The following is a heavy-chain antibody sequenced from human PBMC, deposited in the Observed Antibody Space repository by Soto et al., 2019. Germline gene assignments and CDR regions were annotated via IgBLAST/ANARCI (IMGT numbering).Heavy chain of an antibody. Sequence: QVQLQQSGPGLVKPSQTLSLTCTISGDSVSSNNVTWNWIRQSPSRGLEWLGRTYYRSKYYNDYALSVKGPITINADTSKTQFSLQMNSVTPEDTAVYYCARNEGSGYDYYFDFWGQGILVTVSS. J-gene: IGHJ4*02. D-gene: IGHD5-12*01. CDR1: GDSVSSNNVT. CDR3: ARNEGSGYDYYFDF. CDR2: TYYRSKYYN. V-gene: IGHV6-1*01.